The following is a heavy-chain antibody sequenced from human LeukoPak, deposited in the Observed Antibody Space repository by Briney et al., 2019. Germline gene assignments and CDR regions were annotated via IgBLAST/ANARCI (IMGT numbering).Heavy chain of an antibody. V-gene: IGHV1-18*01. CDR2: ISAYNGNT. CDR3: ARDEGGAELMSYAFDI. D-gene: IGHD1-26*01. CDR1: GYTFTSYG. Sequence: GASVKVSCKASGYTFTSYGISWVRQAPGQGLEWMGWISAYNGNTNYAQKLQGRVTMTTDTSTSTAYMELSRLRSDDTAVYYCARDEGGAELMSYAFDIWGQGTMVTVSS. J-gene: IGHJ3*02.